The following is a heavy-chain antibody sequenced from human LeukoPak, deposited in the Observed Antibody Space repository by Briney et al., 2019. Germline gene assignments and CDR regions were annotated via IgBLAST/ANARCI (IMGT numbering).Heavy chain of an antibody. V-gene: IGHV3-48*01. J-gene: IGHJ4*02. D-gene: IGHD1-26*01. Sequence: GGSLRLSCAASGFTFSSYEMNWVRQAPGKGLEWVSYISSSSSTIYYADSVKGRFTISRDNAKNSLYLQMNSLRAEDTAVYYCARPGATYFDYWGQGTLVTVSS. CDR1: GFTFSSYE. CDR2: ISSSSSTI. CDR3: ARPGATYFDY.